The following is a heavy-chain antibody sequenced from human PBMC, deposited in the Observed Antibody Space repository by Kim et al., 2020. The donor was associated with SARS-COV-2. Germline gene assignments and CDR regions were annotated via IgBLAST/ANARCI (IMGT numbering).Heavy chain of an antibody. J-gene: IGHJ4*02. Sequence: GGSLRLSCAASGFTFDDYAMHWVRQAPGKGLEWVSLNSGDGGSTYYADSVKGRFTISRDNSKNSLYLQMNSLRTEDTALYYCAKDIGDMGFGELGLPDYWGQGTLVTVSS. D-gene: IGHD3-10*01. CDR2: NSGDGGST. CDR3: AKDIGDMGFGELGLPDY. CDR1: GFTFDDYA. V-gene: IGHV3-43*02.